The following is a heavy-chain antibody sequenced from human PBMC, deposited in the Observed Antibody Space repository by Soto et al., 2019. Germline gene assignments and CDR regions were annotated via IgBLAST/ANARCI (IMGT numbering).Heavy chain of an antibody. CDR3: ARRKERSGPNYFDF. J-gene: IGHJ4*02. V-gene: IGHV1-8*01. CDR2: MNPNNGNA. CDR1: GYTFITYD. Sequence: QVQLVQSGAEVKKPGASVKVSCKASGYTFITYDINWVRQAAGQGLEWMGWMNPNNGNAGYAQKFQGRVTMTRNTSISTAYMELSSLRFDDTAVYFCARRKERSGPNYFDFWGQGSLVTVSS. D-gene: IGHD6-25*01.